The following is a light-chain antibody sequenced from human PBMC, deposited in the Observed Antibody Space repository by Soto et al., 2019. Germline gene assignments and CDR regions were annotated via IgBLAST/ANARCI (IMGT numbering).Light chain of an antibody. J-gene: IGLJ1*01. CDR2: DVS. CDR3: SSYTSGSTPLYV. Sequence: QSALTQPASVSGSPGQSITISCTGTSSDVGGYNYVSWYQQHPGKAPKLMIYDVSNRPSGVSNRFSGSKSGNTASLTISGLQADDEADYYCSSYTSGSTPLYVFGTGTKVTVL. V-gene: IGLV2-14*01. CDR1: SSDVGGYNY.